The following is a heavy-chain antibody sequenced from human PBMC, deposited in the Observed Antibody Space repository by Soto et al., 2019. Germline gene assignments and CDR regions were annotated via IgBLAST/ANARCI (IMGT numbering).Heavy chain of an antibody. Sequence: QVQLQESGPGLVKPSGTLSLTCAVSGDSISNSRWWTWVRQPPGKGLEWIGDIFNSGDTNYNPSLKRRVFISVDKSQNQFSLKVSSVTAADTAVYYCAYSTGWYRHDVWGQGTLVTVSS. CDR1: GDSISNSRW. V-gene: IGHV4-4*02. CDR2: IFNSGDT. J-gene: IGHJ3*01. D-gene: IGHD6-19*01. CDR3: AYSTGWYRHDV.